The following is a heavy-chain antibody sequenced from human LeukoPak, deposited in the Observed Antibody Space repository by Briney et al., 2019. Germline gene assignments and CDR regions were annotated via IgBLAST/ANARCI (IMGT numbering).Heavy chain of an antibody. CDR1: GFTSSSYS. Sequence: GGSLRLSCAASGFTSSSYSMNWVRQAPGKGLEWVSSISSSSYIYYADSVKGRFTISRDNSKNTLYLQMNSLRAEDTAVYYCARERRDGYKKGYFDYWGQGTLVTVSS. V-gene: IGHV3-21*01. J-gene: IGHJ4*02. CDR2: ISSSSYI. D-gene: IGHD5-24*01. CDR3: ARERRDGYKKGYFDY.